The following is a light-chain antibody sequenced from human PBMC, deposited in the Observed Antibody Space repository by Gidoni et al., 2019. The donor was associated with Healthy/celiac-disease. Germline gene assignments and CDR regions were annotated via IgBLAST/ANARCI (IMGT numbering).Light chain of an antibody. CDR1: KSVLYISNNKNY. CDR3: QQYYSTPRT. V-gene: IGKV4-1*01. Sequence: DLVMTQSPDSLAVSLGERATINCKSSKSVLYISNNKNYLAWYQQKPGQPPKLLIYWASTRESGVPDRFSGSGSGTDFTLTISSLQAEDVAVYYCQQYYSTPRTFGQGTKLEMK. CDR2: WAS. J-gene: IGKJ2*01.